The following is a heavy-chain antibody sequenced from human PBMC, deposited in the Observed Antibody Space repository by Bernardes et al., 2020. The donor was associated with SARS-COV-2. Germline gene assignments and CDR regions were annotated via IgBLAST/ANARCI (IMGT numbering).Heavy chain of an antibody. CDR1: GDSMSSRRYY. Sequence: SETLSLTCTVSGDSMSSRRYYWGWIRQPPGKGLEWIGSISYSGSTNYNPSLEGRVTISVDPSKQQFSLKLSSVTAADTAAYFCARQIDSWHFVVVVSVPRGEPFYFESWGQGALITVSS. D-gene: IGHD2-21*01. CDR2: ISYSGST. CDR3: ARQIDSWHFVVVVSVPRGEPFYFES. V-gene: IGHV4-39*01. J-gene: IGHJ4*02.